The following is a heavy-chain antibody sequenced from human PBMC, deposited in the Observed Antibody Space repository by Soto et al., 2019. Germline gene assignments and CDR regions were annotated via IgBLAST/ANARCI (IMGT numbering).Heavy chain of an antibody. CDR2: IYYSGST. D-gene: IGHD6-13*01. CDR1: GGSVSSGSYY. V-gene: IGHV4-61*01. J-gene: IGHJ6*02. Sequence: SETLSLTCTVSGGSVSSGSYYWSWIRQPPGKGLEWIGYIYYSGSTNYNPSLKSRVTISVDTSKNQFSLKLSSVTAADTAVYYCARYLQQLYSSSPTSYYYYGMDVWGQGTTVTVSS. CDR3: ARYLQQLYSSSPTSYYYYGMDV.